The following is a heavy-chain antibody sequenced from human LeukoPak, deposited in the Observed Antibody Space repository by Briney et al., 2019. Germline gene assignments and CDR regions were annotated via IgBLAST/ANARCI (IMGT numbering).Heavy chain of an antibody. Sequence: GGSLRLSCAAFGFTVITNDMTWVRQAPGKGLEWVSVLYSDGNTKYADSVQGRFTISRDNSKNTLYLEMNSLSPDDTAVDYCARGVEPLAANTLAYWGQGTLVTASS. CDR2: LYSDGNT. CDR3: ARGVEPLAANTLAY. CDR1: GFTVITND. D-gene: IGHD1-14*01. J-gene: IGHJ4*02. V-gene: IGHV3-53*01.